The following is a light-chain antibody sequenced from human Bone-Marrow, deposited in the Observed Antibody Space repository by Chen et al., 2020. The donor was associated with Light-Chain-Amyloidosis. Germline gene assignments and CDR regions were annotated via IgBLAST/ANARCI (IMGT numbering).Light chain of an antibody. J-gene: IGLJ3*02. CDR2: DDS. V-gene: IGLV3-21*02. CDR1: NIGSTR. CDR3: QVWDRSSDRPV. Sequence: SYVLTQPSSVSVAPGQTATIACGGNNIGSTRVHWYQQTPGQAPLLVVYDDSDRPSGIPERLSGSYSGNTATLASSRVEAEDEADHYCQVWDRSSDRPVFGGGTKLTVL.